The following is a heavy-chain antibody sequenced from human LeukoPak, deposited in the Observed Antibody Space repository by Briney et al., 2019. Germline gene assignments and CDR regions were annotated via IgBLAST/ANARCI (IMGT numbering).Heavy chain of an antibody. Sequence: GGSLRLSCAASGFTFDDYAMHWVRQAPGKGLEWVPGISWNSGSIGYADSVKGRFTISRDNAKNSLYLQMNSLRAEDTALYYCAKDKSATTMVRGVIIGPYFDYWGQGTLVTVSS. CDR1: GFTFDDYA. CDR2: ISWNSGSI. J-gene: IGHJ4*02. V-gene: IGHV3-9*01. CDR3: AKDKSATTMVRGVIIGPYFDY. D-gene: IGHD3-10*01.